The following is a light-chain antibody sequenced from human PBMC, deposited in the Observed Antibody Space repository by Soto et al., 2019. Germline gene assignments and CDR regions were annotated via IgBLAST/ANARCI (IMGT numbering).Light chain of an antibody. CDR1: SSDVGDYNY. CDR2: EVT. J-gene: IGLJ2*01. V-gene: IGLV2-14*01. Sequence: QSALTQPASVSGSPGQSITVSCTGTSSDVGDYNYVSWYQQHPGKAPKLIIYEVTNRPSGVSNRFSGSKSGNTASLTISGLQAEDEADYYCISYTTSTTLVVFGGGTKLTVL. CDR3: ISYTTSTTLVV.